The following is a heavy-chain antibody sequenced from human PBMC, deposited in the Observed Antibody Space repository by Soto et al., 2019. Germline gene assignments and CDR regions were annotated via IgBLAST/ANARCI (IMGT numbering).Heavy chain of an antibody. Sequence: PGESLKISCKGSGYSFTSYWIGWVRQMPGKGLEWMGIIYPGDSDTRYSPSFQGQVTISADKSISTAYLQWSSLKASDTAMYYCARHPSYYYYDSSGPDYWGQGTLVTVSS. D-gene: IGHD3-22*01. V-gene: IGHV5-51*01. CDR1: GYSFTSYW. J-gene: IGHJ4*02. CDR3: ARHPSYYYYDSSGPDY. CDR2: IYPGDSDT.